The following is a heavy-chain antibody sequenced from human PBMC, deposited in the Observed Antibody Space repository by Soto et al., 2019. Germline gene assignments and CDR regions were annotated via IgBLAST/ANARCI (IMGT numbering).Heavy chain of an antibody. CDR1: GYTFTSYG. J-gene: IGHJ3*02. V-gene: IGHV1-8*02. Sequence: ASVKVSCKASGYTFTSYGISWVRQAPGQGLEWMGWMNPNSGNTGYAQKFQGRVTMTRNTSISTAYMELSSLRSEDTAVYYCVILPYCSSTSCYPDAFDIWGQGTMVTVSS. CDR3: VILPYCSSTSCYPDAFDI. CDR2: MNPNSGNT. D-gene: IGHD2-2*01.